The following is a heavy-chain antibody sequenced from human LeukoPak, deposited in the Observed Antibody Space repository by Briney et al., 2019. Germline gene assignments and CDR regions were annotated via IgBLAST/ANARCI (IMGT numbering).Heavy chain of an antibody. Sequence: GGSLRLSCEASGFTFSTYWMSWVRQAPGKGLEWVANIKQDGSEKYYVDSVKGRFTISRDNAKNSLYLQMNSLRAEDTAVYYCASDSAGNDYWGQGTLVTVSS. J-gene: IGHJ4*02. V-gene: IGHV3-7*01. CDR3: ASDSAGNDY. D-gene: IGHD6-13*01. CDR2: IKQDGSEK. CDR1: GFTFSTYW.